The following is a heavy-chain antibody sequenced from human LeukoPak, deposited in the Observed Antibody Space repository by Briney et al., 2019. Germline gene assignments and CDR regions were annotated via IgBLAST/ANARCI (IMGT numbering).Heavy chain of an antibody. D-gene: IGHD3-22*01. CDR3: ARVSGYYDSSGYYFDY. J-gene: IGHJ4*02. CDR2: IYHSGST. V-gene: IGHV4-4*02. CDR1: GGSISSSNW. Sequence: PSETLSLTCAVSGGSISSSNWWSWVRQPPGKGLEWIGEIYHSGSTNYNPSLKSRVTISVDKSKNQFSLKLSSVTAADTAVYYCARVSGYYDSSGYYFDYWGQGTLVTVSS.